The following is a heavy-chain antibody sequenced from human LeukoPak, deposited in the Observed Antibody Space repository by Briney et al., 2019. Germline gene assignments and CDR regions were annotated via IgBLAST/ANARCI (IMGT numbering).Heavy chain of an antibody. Sequence: GESLKISCKGSGYSFPFYWIAWVRQMPGKGLEWMGIIYPDESDSRYSPSFQGQVTISADKSTSTAYLQWSSLQASDTAMYYCATSLTYDASGYLYRFDNWGQGTLVTVSS. CDR2: IYPDESDS. D-gene: IGHD3-22*01. CDR3: ATSLTYDASGYLYRFDN. CDR1: GYSFPFYW. J-gene: IGHJ4*02. V-gene: IGHV5-51*01.